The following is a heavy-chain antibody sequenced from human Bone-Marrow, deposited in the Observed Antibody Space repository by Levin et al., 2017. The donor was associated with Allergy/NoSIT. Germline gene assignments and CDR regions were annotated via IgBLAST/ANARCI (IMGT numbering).Heavy chain of an antibody. J-gene: IGHJ4*02. CDR1: GFTFSDFW. D-gene: IGHD1-1*01. V-gene: IGHV3-7*01. CDR2: IKEDGGEE. Sequence: PGGSLRLSCAASGFTFSDFWMTWARQVPGQGLEWVATIKEDGGEEFYVDSVKGRFTISRDNAKNSLYLQMNSLRAEDTAVYYCANLEYNDWGQGTLVTVSS. CDR3: ANLEYND.